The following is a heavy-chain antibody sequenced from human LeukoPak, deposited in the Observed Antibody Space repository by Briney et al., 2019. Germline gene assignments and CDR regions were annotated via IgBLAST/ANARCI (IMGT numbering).Heavy chain of an antibody. CDR2: INSDGINT. V-gene: IGHV3-74*01. J-gene: IGHJ4*02. CDR1: GFTFSNYW. D-gene: IGHD4-23*01. Sequence: GSLRLSCAASGFTFSNYWMHWVRQAPGKGLVWVSRINSDGINTSYADSVKGRFTISRDNAKNSLYLQMNSLRAEDTAVYYCARDYGGSSPFDYWGQGTLVTVSS. CDR3: ARDYGGSSPFDY.